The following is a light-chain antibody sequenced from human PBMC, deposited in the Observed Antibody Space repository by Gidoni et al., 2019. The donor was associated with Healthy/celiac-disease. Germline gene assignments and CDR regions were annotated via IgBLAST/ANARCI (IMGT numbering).Light chain of an antibody. CDR1: QSVSRY. Sequence: EIVLTQSLATLSLSPGERATLSCRASQSVSRYLAWYQQKPGQAPTLLIYDASKRATGIPARFSGSGAGTDFTLTISSLEPEDFAVYYCQQRSNCPLTFGGGTKVEIK. CDR3: QQRSNCPLT. CDR2: DAS. V-gene: IGKV3-11*01. J-gene: IGKJ4*01.